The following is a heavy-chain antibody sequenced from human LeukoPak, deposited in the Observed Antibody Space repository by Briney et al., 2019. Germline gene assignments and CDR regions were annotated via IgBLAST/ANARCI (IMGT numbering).Heavy chain of an antibody. CDR2: LYSDDSA. Sequence: GGSLGLSCVASEFSISSGYMTWARQAPGKALEWVSLLYSDDSAYYPDSVKGRFTISRDNSKSTLHLQMDTLRTEDTAMYYCARDPWQGSTTLHWGQGIMVTVSS. CDR1: EFSISSGY. D-gene: IGHD1-26*01. J-gene: IGHJ4*02. CDR3: ARDPWQGSTTLH. V-gene: IGHV3-66*02.